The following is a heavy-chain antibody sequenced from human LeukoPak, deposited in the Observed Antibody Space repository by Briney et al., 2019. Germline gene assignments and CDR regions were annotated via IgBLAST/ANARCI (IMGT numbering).Heavy chain of an antibody. CDR1: GFTFSSYG. CDR2: IWYDGSNK. J-gene: IGHJ6*02. CDR3: ARDRRDDEHYYYCGMDV. V-gene: IGHV3-33*01. Sequence: GGSLRLSCAASGFTFSSYGMHWVRQAPGKGLEWVAVIWYDGSNKYYADSVKGRFTISRDNSKNTLYLQMNSLRAEDTAVYYCARDRRDDEHYYYCGMDVWGQGTTVTVSS. D-gene: IGHD3-16*01.